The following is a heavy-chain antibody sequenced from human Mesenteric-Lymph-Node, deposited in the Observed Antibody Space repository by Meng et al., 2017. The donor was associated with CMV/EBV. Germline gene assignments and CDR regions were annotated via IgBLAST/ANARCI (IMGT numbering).Heavy chain of an antibody. CDR3: ARGGVTGTTRIDY. V-gene: IGHV4-61*01. CDR1: GGSVSSGSYH. D-gene: IGHD1-7*01. Sequence: SETLSLTCTVSGGSVSSGSYHWSWIRQPPGKGLEWIGYIYYSGSTNYNPSLKSRVTISVDTSKNQFSLKLSSVTAADTAVYFCARGGVTGTTRIDYWGQGALVTVSS. J-gene: IGHJ4*02. CDR2: IYYSGST.